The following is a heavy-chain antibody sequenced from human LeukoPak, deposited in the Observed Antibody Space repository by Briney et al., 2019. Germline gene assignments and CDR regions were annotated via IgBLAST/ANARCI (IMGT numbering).Heavy chain of an antibody. Sequence: SLRLSCAASGFTFYDYAMFWVPQAPGKGLEWVSGLSLDSRNIGYAASVNSRFTISRDNGKVPLSLQIKSLRPEDTAFYYCARGKRDSSGFYYYHGMDVWGQGTTVRVSS. CDR1: GFTFYDYA. V-gene: IGHV3-9*01. CDR2: LSLDSRNI. CDR3: ARGKRDSSGFYYYHGMDV. D-gene: IGHD6-19*01. J-gene: IGHJ6*02.